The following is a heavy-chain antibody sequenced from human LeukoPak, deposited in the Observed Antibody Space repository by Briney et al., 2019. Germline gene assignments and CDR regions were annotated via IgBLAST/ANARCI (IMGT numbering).Heavy chain of an antibody. CDR3: ARLTAVVTFDY. CDR1: GYSFTSNW. D-gene: IGHD2-2*01. V-gene: IGHV5-51*01. J-gene: IGHJ4*02. CDR2: IYPSDSDT. Sequence: GESLKISCKGSGYSFTSNWSGWGRQMPGKGLEWMGVIYPSDSDTRYSPSFQGQVTISADKSTSTAYLQWRSLKVSDSAMYYCARLTAVVTFDYWGQGTLVTVSS.